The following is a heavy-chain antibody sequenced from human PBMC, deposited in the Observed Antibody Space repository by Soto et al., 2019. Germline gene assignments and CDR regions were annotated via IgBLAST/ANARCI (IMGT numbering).Heavy chain of an antibody. CDR2: ISKDGSNE. D-gene: IGHD3-10*01. J-gene: IGHJ4*02. V-gene: IGHV3-30*18. CDR3: AKGEVRGIIPSYFDY. Sequence: GGSLRLSCAGSGFTFRWFGMNWVRQAPGKGLEWVARISKDGSNEYYVDSVKGRFTISRDNSKNTLYLRMDSLRAEDTAVYYCAKGEVRGIIPSYFDYWGLGTLVTVSS. CDR1: GFTFRWFG.